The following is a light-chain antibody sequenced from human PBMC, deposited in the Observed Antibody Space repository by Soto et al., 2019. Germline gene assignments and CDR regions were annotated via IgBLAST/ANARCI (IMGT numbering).Light chain of an antibody. CDR3: QQYKTYWT. CDR2: DAS. V-gene: IGKV1-5*01. Sequence: DIQMTQSPFTLSASVGDRVTITCRASQTISTWLAWYQQKPGKAPKLLIYDASNLEGGVPSRFSGSGSGTEFTLTISSLQHDDFATYYCQQYKTYWTFGQGTKVDIK. CDR1: QTISTW. J-gene: IGKJ1*01.